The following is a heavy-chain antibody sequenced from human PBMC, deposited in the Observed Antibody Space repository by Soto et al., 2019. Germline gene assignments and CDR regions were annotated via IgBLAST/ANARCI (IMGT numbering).Heavy chain of an antibody. Sequence: EVQLLESGGGLVQPGGSLRLSCAASGFTFSTFAMTWVRQAPGKGLEWVSGIVGIGGATFYADSVKGRFSISRDNSKNTLYLQMNNLRPEDTAVYYCATDYYYDSGSFWGQGTLVIVSS. CDR1: GFTFSTFA. V-gene: IGHV3-23*01. CDR2: IVGIGGAT. J-gene: IGHJ4*02. D-gene: IGHD3-10*01. CDR3: ATDYYYDSGSF.